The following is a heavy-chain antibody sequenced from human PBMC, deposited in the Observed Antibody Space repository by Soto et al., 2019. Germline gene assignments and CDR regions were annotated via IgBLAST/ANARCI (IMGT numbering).Heavy chain of an antibody. CDR3: AKHPCFGAFDY. D-gene: IGHD3-10*01. V-gene: IGHV3-23*01. Sequence: EVQLLESGGGLVQPGGYLRLSCAASGFTFSSDAMSWVRQAPGKGLEWVSAISGSGGSTYYADSGKGRFTISRDNSKNTRYLQMNSLRAEDTAVYYCAKHPCFGAFDYWGQGTLGTVSS. CDR1: GFTFSSDA. J-gene: IGHJ4*02. CDR2: ISGSGGST.